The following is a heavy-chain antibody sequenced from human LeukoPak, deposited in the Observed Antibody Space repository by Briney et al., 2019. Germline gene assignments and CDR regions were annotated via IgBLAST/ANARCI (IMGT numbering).Heavy chain of an antibody. CDR1: GGTFSSYA. CDR3: AKDGYCSGGSCSLGWFDP. D-gene: IGHD2-15*01. Sequence: SVKVSCKASGGTFSSYAISWVRQAPGQGPEWMGRIIPIFGIANYAQKFQGRVTITADKSTSTAYMELSSLRSEDTAVYYCAKDGYCSGGSCSLGWFDPWGQGTLVTVSS. CDR2: IIPIFGIA. V-gene: IGHV1-69*04. J-gene: IGHJ5*02.